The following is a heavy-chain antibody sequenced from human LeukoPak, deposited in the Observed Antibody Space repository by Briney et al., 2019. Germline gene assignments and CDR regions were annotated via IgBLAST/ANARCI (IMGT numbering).Heavy chain of an antibody. Sequence: GGSLRLSCAASGFNFNNYAMHWVRQAPGKGLEFVSAISTNGGTTYYAKSVKGSFTISRDNTKNTLILQMDSLRPEDMAVYYCARGSDYDILTAYVQWGQGALVTVSS. V-gene: IGHV3-64*01. CDR3: ARGSDYDILTAYVQ. J-gene: IGHJ4*02. CDR1: GFNFNNYA. D-gene: IGHD3-9*01. CDR2: ISTNGGTT.